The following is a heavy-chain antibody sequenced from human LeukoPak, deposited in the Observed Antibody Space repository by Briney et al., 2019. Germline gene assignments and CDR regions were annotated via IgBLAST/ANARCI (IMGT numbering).Heavy chain of an antibody. V-gene: IGHV3-30*18. CDR2: ISYDGSQK. J-gene: IGHJ3*02. Sequence: GRSLRISCSATGFTYSSYGMYWVRQAPGQGLEWLAIISYDGSQKYYADSVKGQFTISRDNSKNTLYLQMNSLGPEDTAVYYCANKIATACSLVAFDIWGQGTMVTVSS. CDR3: ANKIATACSLVAFDI. CDR1: GFTYSSYG. D-gene: IGHD6-13*01.